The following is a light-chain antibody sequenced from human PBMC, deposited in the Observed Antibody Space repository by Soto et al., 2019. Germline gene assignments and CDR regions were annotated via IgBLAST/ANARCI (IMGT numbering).Light chain of an antibody. CDR2: LNSDGSH. CDR3: QTCGTGPCV. V-gene: IGLV4-69*01. CDR1: SGHNTYA. Sequence: QSVLTQSPSASASLGASVKLTCTLSSGHNTYAIAWHQQQPEKCPRYLIKLNSDGSHSKGYAFPDRFSGSSSGAWRYLYISSLQSEYEADYYCQTCGTGPCVFGGGTTVTVL. J-gene: IGLJ3*02.